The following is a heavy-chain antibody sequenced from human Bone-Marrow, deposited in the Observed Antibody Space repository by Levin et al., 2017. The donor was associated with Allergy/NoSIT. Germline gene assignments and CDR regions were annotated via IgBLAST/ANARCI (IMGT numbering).Heavy chain of an antibody. V-gene: IGHV3-23*01. D-gene: IGHD3-16*02. J-gene: IGHJ4*02. Sequence: GESLKISCTASGSTFNTYAMNWVRQAPGMGLEWVSVISGNGNTAYYADSVKGRFTISRDNSKNTVYLQMNSLRADDTAVYYCAKKSNMITFGGLIATAFDSWGQGALVTVSS. CDR2: ISGNGNTA. CDR3: AKKSNMITFGGLIATAFDS. CDR1: GSTFNTYA.